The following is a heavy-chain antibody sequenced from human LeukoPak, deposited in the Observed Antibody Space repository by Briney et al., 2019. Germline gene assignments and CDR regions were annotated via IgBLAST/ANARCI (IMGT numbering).Heavy chain of an antibody. V-gene: IGHV4-34*01. CDR2: INHSGGT. D-gene: IGHD3-16*02. Sequence: PSETLSLTCAVYGGSFSGYYWSWIRQPPGKGLEWIGEINHSGGTTYNPSLKRRVSISVDTTKNQCSLWLSSVRAADTALYYCARARREFSMIVLFDFWGQRDLGTVSS. J-gene: IGHJ4*02. CDR1: GGSFSGYY. CDR3: ARARREFSMIVLFDF.